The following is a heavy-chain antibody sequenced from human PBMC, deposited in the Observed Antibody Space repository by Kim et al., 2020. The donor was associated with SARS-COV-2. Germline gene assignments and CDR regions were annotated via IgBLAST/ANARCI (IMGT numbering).Heavy chain of an antibody. J-gene: IGHJ4*02. V-gene: IGHV6-1*01. D-gene: IGHD4-17*01. Sequence: DYAVSVKSRITINPDTSKNQFSLQLNAVTPEDTAVYYCARSMGTTAGFDYWGQGTLVTVSS. CDR3: ARSMGTTAGFDY.